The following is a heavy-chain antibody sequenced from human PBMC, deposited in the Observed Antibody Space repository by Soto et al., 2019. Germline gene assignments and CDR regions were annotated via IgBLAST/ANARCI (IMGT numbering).Heavy chain of an antibody. CDR1: GYSISSGYY. D-gene: IGHD2-15*01. J-gene: IGHJ4*02. Sequence: PSETLSLTCAVSGYSISSGYYWGWIRQSPGKGLEWIGSIYHSGTTYYNPSLKSRVTISLDTSKNHFSLNLNSVTAADTAVYYCARELLPPYYFDYWGRGTLVTV. CDR3: ARELLPPYYFDY. CDR2: IYHSGTT. V-gene: IGHV4-38-2*02.